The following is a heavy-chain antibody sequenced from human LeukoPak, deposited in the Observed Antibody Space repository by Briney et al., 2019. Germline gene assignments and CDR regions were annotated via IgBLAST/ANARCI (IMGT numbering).Heavy chain of an antibody. J-gene: IGHJ4*02. V-gene: IGHV3-66*02. CDR3: ARRGYTYGPEFDY. Sequence: GGSLRLSCAASGFIVSSNYMSWVRQAPGKGLEWVSVIYSGSTTYYADSVKGRFTISRDNSKNTLYLQMNSLRAEDTAVYYCARRGYTYGPEFDYWGQGTLVTVSS. CDR1: GFIVSSNY. CDR2: IYSGSTT. D-gene: IGHD5-18*01.